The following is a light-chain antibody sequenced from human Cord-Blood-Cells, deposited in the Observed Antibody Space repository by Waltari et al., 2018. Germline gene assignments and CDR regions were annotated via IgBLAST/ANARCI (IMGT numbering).Light chain of an antibody. CDR3: SSYTSSCYV. Sequence: QSALTQPASVSGSPGQSITISCTGTSSDVGGSNYVSWYQQHPGKAPTLMIYDVSNRPSGVSNRFSGSKSGNTASLTISGLQAEDEADYYCSSYTSSCYVFGTGTKVTVL. V-gene: IGLV2-14*01. CDR1: SSDVGGSNY. CDR2: DVS. J-gene: IGLJ1*01.